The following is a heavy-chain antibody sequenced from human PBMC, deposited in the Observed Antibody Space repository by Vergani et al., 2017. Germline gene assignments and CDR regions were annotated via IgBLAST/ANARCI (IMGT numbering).Heavy chain of an antibody. CDR2: IIPIFGTA. CDR3: ARESGGYYYDSSGYPRGWFDP. D-gene: IGHD3-22*01. Sequence: QVQLVQSGAEVKKPGPSVKVSCKASGGTFSSYAISWVRQAPGQGLEWMGGIIPIFGTANYAQKFQGRVTITADESTSTAYMELSSLSSEDTAVYYCARESGGYYYDSSGYPRGWFDPWGQGTLVTVSS. J-gene: IGHJ5*02. CDR1: GGTFSSYA. V-gene: IGHV1-69*01.